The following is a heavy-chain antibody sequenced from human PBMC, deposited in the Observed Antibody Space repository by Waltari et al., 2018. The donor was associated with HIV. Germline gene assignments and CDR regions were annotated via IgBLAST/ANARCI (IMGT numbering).Heavy chain of an antibody. CDR1: GFTFDDYA. CDR2: ISWNSGNI. V-gene: IGHV3-9*01. CDR3: AKDILYGSGSYIDDFYYVMDV. J-gene: IGHJ6*02. Sequence: GLVQPGRSLRLSCAASGFTFDDYAMHWVRQAPGKGLEWVSGISWNSGNINYADSVKGRFTISRDNAKNSRYLQLNSLRAEDTALYYCAKDILYGSGSYIDDFYYVMDVWGQGP. D-gene: IGHD3-10*01.